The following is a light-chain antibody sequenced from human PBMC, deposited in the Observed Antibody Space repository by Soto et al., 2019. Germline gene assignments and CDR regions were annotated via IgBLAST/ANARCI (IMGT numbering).Light chain of an antibody. CDR3: QQLNNYPRT. CDR2: AAS. Sequence: DIQMTQSPSSLSASVGDRVTITCRASQYIGIYLNWYQKKPGKAPKVLIHAASSLQSGVPSRFSGSGSGTEFTLTISSLQPEDFATYYCQQLNNYPRTFGQGTKVDNK. V-gene: IGKV1-17*01. CDR1: QYIGIY. J-gene: IGKJ1*01.